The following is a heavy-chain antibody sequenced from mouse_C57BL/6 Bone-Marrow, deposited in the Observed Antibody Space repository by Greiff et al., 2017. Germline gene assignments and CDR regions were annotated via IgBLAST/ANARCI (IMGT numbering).Heavy chain of an antibody. Sequence: VQLQQPGAELVRPGSSVKLSCKASGYTFTSYWMDWVKQRPGQGLEWIGNIYPSDSETHYNQKFKDKATLTVDKSSSTAYMELRSLTSEDSAVYFCARRGLRDYWGQGTTLTVSS. D-gene: IGHD1-1*01. V-gene: IGHV1-61*01. CDR1: GYTFTSYW. CDR2: IYPSDSET. J-gene: IGHJ2*01. CDR3: ARRGLRDY.